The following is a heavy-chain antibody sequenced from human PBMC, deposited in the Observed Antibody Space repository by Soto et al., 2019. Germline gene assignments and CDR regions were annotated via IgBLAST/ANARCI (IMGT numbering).Heavy chain of an antibody. CDR2: IYSSGST. Sequence: SETLSLTCTVSGGSISSGDYYWSWIRQPPGKGLEWIGYIYSSGSTYYNPSLKSRVTISVDTSKNQFSLKLSSVTAADTAVYYCARDAFGYCSGGSCYWHYYYGMDAWGQGTTVTVSS. CDR1: GGSISSGDYY. D-gene: IGHD2-15*01. CDR3: ARDAFGYCSGGSCYWHYYYGMDA. J-gene: IGHJ6*02. V-gene: IGHV4-30-4*01.